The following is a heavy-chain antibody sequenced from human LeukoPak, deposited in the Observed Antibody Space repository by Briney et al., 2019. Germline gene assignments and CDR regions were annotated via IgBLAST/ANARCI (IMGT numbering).Heavy chain of an antibody. V-gene: IGHV4-34*01. J-gene: IGHJ4*02. CDR3: AREGDPADY. CDR1: GGSFSGHY. CDR2: INRSGST. Sequence: SETLSLTCAVYGGSFSGHYWTWIRQPPGKGLEWIGEINRSGSTNYNPSLKSRVTISVQTSKNQFSLKLSSVTAADTAVYYCAREGDPADYWGQGTLVTVSS. D-gene: IGHD2-21*02.